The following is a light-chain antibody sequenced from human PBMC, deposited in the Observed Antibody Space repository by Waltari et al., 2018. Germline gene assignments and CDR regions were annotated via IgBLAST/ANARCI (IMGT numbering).Light chain of an antibody. CDR1: ELPRKY. CDR2: EDT. V-gene: IGLV3-10*01. J-gene: IGLJ1*01. Sequence: YELTQPPSVSVSPGQTARITCSGHELPRKYAYWFQQKSGQAPRLVMDEDTKRPSGIPGRFAGSSSGTVATLTISGAQVDDEADYDCYSSDSTGLRVFGGGTTVVVL. CDR3: YSSDSTGLRV.